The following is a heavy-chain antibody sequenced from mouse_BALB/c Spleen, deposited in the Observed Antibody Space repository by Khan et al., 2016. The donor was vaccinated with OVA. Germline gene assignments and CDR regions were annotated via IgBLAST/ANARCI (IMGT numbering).Heavy chain of an antibody. J-gene: IGHJ4*01. CDR1: GYTFTSYW. D-gene: IGHD1-1*01. CDR3: ARENYYGRSNYAMDY. CDR2: IGPGSSIT. V-gene: IGHV1S41*01. Sequence: DLVKPGTSVKLSCKASGYTFTSYWINWIKQRPGQGLEWIGRIGPGSSITYNNEMFKGKAALTVDTSSSTAYIQLSSLSSEDSAVYFCARENYYGRSNYAMDYWGQGTSVTVSS.